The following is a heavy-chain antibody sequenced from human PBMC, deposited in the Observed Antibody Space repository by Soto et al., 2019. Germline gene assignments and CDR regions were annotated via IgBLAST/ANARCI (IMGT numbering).Heavy chain of an antibody. D-gene: IGHD3-10*01. CDR2: IDGSGGIT. J-gene: IGHJ5*02. V-gene: IGHV3-23*01. Sequence: QLLQSGGGLVQPGGSLTLSCAASGFTFGTTDMSWVRQAPGEGLEWVSTIDGSGGITHYADSVKGRFTISRDNSRNTVYLQMNSLRGDDTALYYCVKNSGWFNTWGQGALVTVSS. CDR1: GFTFGTTD. CDR3: VKNSGWFNT.